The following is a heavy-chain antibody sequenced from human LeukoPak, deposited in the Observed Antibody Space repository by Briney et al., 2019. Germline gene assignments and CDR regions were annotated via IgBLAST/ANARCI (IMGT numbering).Heavy chain of an antibody. CDR3: AREFVGLRKDAFDI. J-gene: IGHJ3*02. V-gene: IGHV4-59*01. CDR1: GGSISSYY. Sequence: PSETLSLTCTVSGGSISSYYWSWIRQPPGKGLEWIGYIYYSGSTNYNPSLKSRVTISVDTSKNQFSLKLSSVTAADTAVYYCAREFVGLRKDAFDIWGQGTMVTVSS. D-gene: IGHD4-17*01. CDR2: IYYSGST.